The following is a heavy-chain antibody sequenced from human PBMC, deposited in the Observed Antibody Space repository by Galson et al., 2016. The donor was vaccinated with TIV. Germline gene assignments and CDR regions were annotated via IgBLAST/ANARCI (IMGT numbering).Heavy chain of an antibody. Sequence: SLRLSCAASGFTFSSYWMSWVRQAPGKGLEWVANIKQDGGEKYYVGSVKGRFTISRDNAKNSLFLQMNSLRAEDRAVYYCARDFPPGYGSSFNDYWGQGTLVTVSS. CDR3: ARDFPPGYGSSFNDY. CDR1: GFTFSSYW. D-gene: IGHD6-13*01. V-gene: IGHV3-7*01. J-gene: IGHJ4*02. CDR2: IKQDGGEK.